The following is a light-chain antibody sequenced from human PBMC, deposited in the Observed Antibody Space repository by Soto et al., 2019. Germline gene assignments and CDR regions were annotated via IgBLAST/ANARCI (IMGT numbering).Light chain of an antibody. CDR3: LAGT. V-gene: IGKV3-11*01. CDR2: DAS. J-gene: IGKJ5*01. Sequence: EIVLTQSPATLSLSPGERATLSCRASQSVSRYLAWYQQKPGQAPRKQQKPCQAPRLLIYDASNRATAIPARFSGSGSGTDFALTLSSLEPEDFAVYYCLAGTFGQGTRLEIK. CDR1: QSVSRY.